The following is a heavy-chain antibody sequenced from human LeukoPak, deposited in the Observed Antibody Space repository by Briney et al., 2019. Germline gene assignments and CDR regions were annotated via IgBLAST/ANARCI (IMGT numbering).Heavy chain of an antibody. Sequence: PGGSLRLSCSASGFTFSDHYMDWVRQAPAKGLDWVGRTRNKASSYTTEYAASVKGSFTISRDDSKNSLYLQMNSLKTEDTAVYYCARVERYFDWLSHYYYYGMDVWGKGTTVTVSS. CDR3: ARVERYFDWLSHYYYYGMDV. V-gene: IGHV3-72*01. J-gene: IGHJ6*04. CDR2: TRNKASSYTT. CDR1: GFTFSDHY. D-gene: IGHD3-9*01.